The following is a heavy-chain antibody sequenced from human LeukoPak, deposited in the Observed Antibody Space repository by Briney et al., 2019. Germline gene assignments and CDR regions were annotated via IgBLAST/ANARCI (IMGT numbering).Heavy chain of an antibody. V-gene: IGHV3-23*01. J-gene: IGHJ4*02. D-gene: IGHD2-2*02. Sequence: GGSLRLSCEASGYTFSSYAMSWVRQAPGKGLEWVSAISGSGGSTYYADSVKGRFTISRDNSKNTLYLQMNSLRAEDTAVYYCAKGRGSWYTFGGQGTLVTVSS. CDR1: GYTFSSYA. CDR2: ISGSGGST. CDR3: AKGRGSWYTF.